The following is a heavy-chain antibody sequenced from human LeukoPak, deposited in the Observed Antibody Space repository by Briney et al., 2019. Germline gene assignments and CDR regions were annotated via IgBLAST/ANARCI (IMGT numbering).Heavy chain of an antibody. J-gene: IGHJ5*02. CDR2: MNPNSGNT. Sequence: GASVKVSCKASGYTFTSYDINWVRQATGQGLEWMGWMNPNSGNTGYAQKFQGRVTMTRNTSISTAYMELSSLRSEDTAAYYCARGVVVVAATHVFDPWGQGTLVTVSS. D-gene: IGHD2-15*01. CDR1: GYTFTSYD. V-gene: IGHV1-8*01. CDR3: ARGVVVVAATHVFDP.